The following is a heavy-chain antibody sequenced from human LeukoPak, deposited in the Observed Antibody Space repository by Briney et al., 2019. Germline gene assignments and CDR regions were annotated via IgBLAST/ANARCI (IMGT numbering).Heavy chain of an antibody. Sequence: SETLSLTCTVSGGSISSSSYYWDWIRQPPGKGLEWIGNIYYSGSTYYNPSLKSRVTISVYTSKNQFSLKLSSVTAADTAVYFXXRXGQXVATIGDAFDIWGQGTVVTVSS. D-gene: IGHD5-12*01. CDR1: GGSISSSSYY. V-gene: IGHV4-39*01. CDR2: IYYSGST. J-gene: IGHJ3*02. CDR3: XRXGQXVATIGDAFDI.